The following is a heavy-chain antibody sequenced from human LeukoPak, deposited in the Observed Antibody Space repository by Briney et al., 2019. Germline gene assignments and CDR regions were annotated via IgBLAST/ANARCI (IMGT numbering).Heavy chain of an antibody. J-gene: IGHJ6*03. V-gene: IGHV3-30*02. CDR2: IRYDGSNK. D-gene: IGHD3-16*01. Sequence: GGSLRLSCAASGFTFSSYAMSWVRQAPGKGLEWVAFIRYDGSNKYYADSVKGRFTISRDNSKNTLYLQMNSLRAEDTAVYYCATAISWGRKNYYYYYYMDVWGKGTTVTVSS. CDR3: ATAISWGRKNYYYYYYMDV. CDR1: GFTFSSYA.